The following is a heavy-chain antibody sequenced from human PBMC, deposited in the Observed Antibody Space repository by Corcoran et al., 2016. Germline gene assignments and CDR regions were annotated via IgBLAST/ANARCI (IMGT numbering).Heavy chain of an antibody. CDR1: GYTFTSYG. J-gene: IGHJ6*02. CDR3: ARDRGDCSSTSCYYYYGMDV. Sequence: QVQLVQSGAEVKKPGASVKVSCKASGYTFTSYGISWVRQAPGQGLEWMGWISAYNGNTNYAQKLQDRVTMTTDTSTSTAYMELRSLRSDDTAVYYWARDRGDCSSTSCYYYYGMDVWGQGTTVTVSS. D-gene: IGHD2-2*01. CDR2: ISAYNGNT. V-gene: IGHV1-18*01.